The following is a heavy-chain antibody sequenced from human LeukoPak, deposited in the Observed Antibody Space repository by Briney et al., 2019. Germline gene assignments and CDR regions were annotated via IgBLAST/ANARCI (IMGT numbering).Heavy chain of an antibody. CDR3: ARGNVDTALADAFDI. D-gene: IGHD5-18*01. CDR2: INPNSGGT. Sequence: ATVKVSCKASGYTFTGYYMHWVRQAPGQGLEWMGWINPNSGGTNYAQKFQGRATMTRDTSISTAYMELSRLRSDDTAVYYCARGNVDTALADAFDIWGQGTMVTVSS. CDR1: GYTFTGYY. V-gene: IGHV1-2*02. J-gene: IGHJ3*02.